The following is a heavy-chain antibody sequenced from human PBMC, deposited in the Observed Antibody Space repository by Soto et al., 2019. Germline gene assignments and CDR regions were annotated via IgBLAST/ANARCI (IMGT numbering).Heavy chain of an antibody. V-gene: IGHV1-18*01. CDR3: ARLWARYYGSGRGPNNWFDP. D-gene: IGHD3-10*01. CDR2: ISAYNGNT. J-gene: IGHJ5*02. CDR1: GYTFTSYG. Sequence: ASVKVSCKASGYTFTSYGISWVRQAPGQGLEWMGWISAYNGNTNYAQKLQGRVTMTTDTSTSTAYMERRSLRSDDTAVYYCARLWARYYGSGRGPNNWFDPWGQGTLVTVSA.